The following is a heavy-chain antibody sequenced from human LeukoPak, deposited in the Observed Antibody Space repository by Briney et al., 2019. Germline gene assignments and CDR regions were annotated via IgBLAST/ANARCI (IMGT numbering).Heavy chain of an antibody. Sequence: PGGSLRLSCAASGFTFSSYDMHWVRQATGKGLEWVSAIGTAGDTYYPGSVKGRFTISRENAKNSLYLQMNSLRAEDTAVYYCARDRKSSWYSYYYYYGMDVWGQGTTVNVSS. J-gene: IGHJ6*02. CDR1: GFTFSSYD. D-gene: IGHD6-13*01. CDR3: ARDRKSSWYSYYYYYGMDV. CDR2: IGTAGDT. V-gene: IGHV3-13*01.